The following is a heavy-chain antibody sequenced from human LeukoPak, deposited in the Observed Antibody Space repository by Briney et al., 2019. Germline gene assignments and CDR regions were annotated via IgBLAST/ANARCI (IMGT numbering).Heavy chain of an antibody. CDR1: GFTFSDYY. V-gene: IGHV3-11*01. CDR3: ARRSGFDFWINYYGMDV. D-gene: IGHD3-3*01. CDR2: ISSSGSTI. J-gene: IGHJ6*02. Sequence: GGSLRLSCAASGFTFSDYYMSWIRQAPGKGLEWVSYISSSGSTIYYADSVKGRFTISRDNAKNSLYLQMNSLRAEDTAVYYCARRSGFDFWINYYGMDVWGLGTTVTVSS.